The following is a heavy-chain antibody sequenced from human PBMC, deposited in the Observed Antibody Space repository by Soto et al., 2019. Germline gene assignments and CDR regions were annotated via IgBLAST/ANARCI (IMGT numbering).Heavy chain of an antibody. CDR1: GGSFSGYY. CDR3: ARGYYDFWSGKTTNWFDP. CDR2: INHSGST. J-gene: IGHJ5*02. D-gene: IGHD3-3*01. V-gene: IGHV4-34*01. Sequence: LSLTCAVYGGSFSGYYWSWIRQPPGKGLEWIGEINHSGSTNYNPSLKSRVTISVDTSKNQLSLKLSSVTAADTAVYYCARGYYDFWSGKTTNWFDPWGQGTLVTVSS.